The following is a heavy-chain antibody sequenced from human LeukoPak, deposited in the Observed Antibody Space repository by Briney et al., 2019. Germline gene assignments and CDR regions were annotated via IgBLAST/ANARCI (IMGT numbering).Heavy chain of an antibody. D-gene: IGHD3/OR15-3a*01. V-gene: IGHV4-39*07. CDR2: IYYSGST. Sequence: SETLSLTCTVSGGSISSSSYYWGWIRQPPGKGLEWIGSIYYSGSTYYNPSLKSRVTISVDTSKNQFSLKLSSVTAADTAVYFCGRTQLWTGYFDYWGQGALVTVSS. CDR1: GGSISSSSYY. CDR3: GRTQLWTGYFDY. J-gene: IGHJ4*02.